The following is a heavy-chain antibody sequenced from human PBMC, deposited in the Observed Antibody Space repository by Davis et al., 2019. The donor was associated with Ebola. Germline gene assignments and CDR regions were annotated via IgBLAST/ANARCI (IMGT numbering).Heavy chain of an antibody. D-gene: IGHD6-13*01. CDR1: GYTFTSYG. J-gene: IGHJ6*02. CDR2: ISAYNGNT. CDR3: ARGGYSSSWPADYYYYYGMDV. Sequence: ASVKVSCKASGYTFTSYGISWVRQAPGQGLEWMGWISAYNGNTNYAQKLQGRVTMTTDTSTSTAYMELRSLRSDDTAVYYCARGGYSSSWPADYYYYYGMDVWGQGTTVTVSS. V-gene: IGHV1-18*01.